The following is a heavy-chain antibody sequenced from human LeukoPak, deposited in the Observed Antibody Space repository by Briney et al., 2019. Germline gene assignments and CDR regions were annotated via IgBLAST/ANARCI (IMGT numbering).Heavy chain of an antibody. CDR2: IKSKTDGGTT. CDR1: GFTFSNAW. Sequence: PGGSLRLSCAASGFTFSNAWMSWVRQAPGKGLEWVGRIKSKTDGGTTDYAAPVKGRFTISRDDSKNTLYLQMNRLKTEDTAVYYCTTGHDYADYVSYFDYWGQGTLVTVSS. V-gene: IGHV3-15*01. D-gene: IGHD4-17*01. J-gene: IGHJ4*02. CDR3: TTGHDYADYVSYFDY.